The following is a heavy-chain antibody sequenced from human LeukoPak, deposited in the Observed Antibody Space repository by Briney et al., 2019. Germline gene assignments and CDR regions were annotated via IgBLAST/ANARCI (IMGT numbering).Heavy chain of an antibody. D-gene: IGHD5-12*01. V-gene: IGHV4-59*12. Sequence: SETLSLTCTVSGGSISGYYWSWIRQPPGKGLEWIGYIYSSVNTVYNPSLESRVTISLDTSKNQFSLKLSSVTAADTAVYYCARERRGSVDIVATRTFDIWGQGTMVTVSS. CDR1: GGSISGYY. CDR3: ARERRGSVDIVATRTFDI. CDR2: IYSSVNT. J-gene: IGHJ3*02.